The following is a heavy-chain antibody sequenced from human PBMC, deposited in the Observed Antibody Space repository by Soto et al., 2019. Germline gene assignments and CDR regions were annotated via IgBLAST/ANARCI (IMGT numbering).Heavy chain of an antibody. D-gene: IGHD3-10*01. CDR1: ADSITSSDYY. V-gene: IGHV4-39*01. CDR2: LQYREDT. CDR3: ARIVQKDGGLLSNYYYGVDV. Sequence: SETLSLTCSVSADSITSSDYYWGWIRQPPGKGLEWIASLQYREDTYYNPSLVRRATISIDPSRNQISLTLRSVTATDTGVYYCARIVQKDGGLLSNYYYGVDVWGQGTTVTVSS. J-gene: IGHJ6*02.